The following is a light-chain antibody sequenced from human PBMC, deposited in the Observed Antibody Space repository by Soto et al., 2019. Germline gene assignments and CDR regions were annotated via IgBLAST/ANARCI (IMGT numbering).Light chain of an antibody. Sequence: DVQMTQSPSSLSASVGDRVTITCRASQMTNDYLNWYQQKPGKAPKLLIYAASSLQSGVPSRFSGSGSGTDFTLTISSLQPEDFATYYCQQSYSTLITFGQGTRLEIK. CDR1: QMTNDY. CDR3: QQSYSTLIT. J-gene: IGKJ5*01. CDR2: AAS. V-gene: IGKV1-39*01.